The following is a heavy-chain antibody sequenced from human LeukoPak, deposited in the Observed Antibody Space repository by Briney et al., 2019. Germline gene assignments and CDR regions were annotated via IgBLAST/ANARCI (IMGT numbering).Heavy chain of an antibody. Sequence: SGGSLRLSCVASGFAFGSHWMHWVRQAPGKGLVWVARIESDASNTRYADSVKGRFTISRDNANKTLYLQMNSLRAEDTAVYYCTRDGSGSRIPFDYWGQGTLVTVSS. CDR2: IESDASNT. CDR1: GFAFGSHW. CDR3: TRDGSGSRIPFDY. V-gene: IGHV3-74*01. D-gene: IGHD1-26*01. J-gene: IGHJ4*02.